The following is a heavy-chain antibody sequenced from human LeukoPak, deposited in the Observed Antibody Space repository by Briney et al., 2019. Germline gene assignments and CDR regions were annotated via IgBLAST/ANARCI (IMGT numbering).Heavy chain of an antibody. J-gene: IGHJ4*02. V-gene: IGHV4-4*07. Sequence: PSETLSLTCSVSGGSITSYYWSWIRRPAGKGLEWIGRIYSSGITNYSPSLKSRVIMSVDTSKNQFSLKLTSVTAADTAVYYCARDTWEGSGSYWADWGQGTLVTVSS. D-gene: IGHD3-10*01. CDR3: ARDTWEGSGSYWAD. CDR1: GGSITSYY. CDR2: IYSSGIT.